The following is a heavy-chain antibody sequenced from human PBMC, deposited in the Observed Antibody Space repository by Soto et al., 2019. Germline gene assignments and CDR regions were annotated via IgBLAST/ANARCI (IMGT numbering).Heavy chain of an antibody. CDR3: ARDLWGYSGIKGYFYGMDV. Sequence: QVQLVQSGAEVKKPGASVKVSCKASGYTFTGFYMHWVRQAPGQGPEWMGWINPNTSGTSYAQKFQGWVTLTRDTSINTAYMELSRLSFDDTAVYYCARDLWGYSGIKGYFYGMDVWGQGTTVTISS. D-gene: IGHD5-12*01. J-gene: IGHJ6*02. CDR1: GYTFTGFY. V-gene: IGHV1-2*04. CDR2: INPNTSGT.